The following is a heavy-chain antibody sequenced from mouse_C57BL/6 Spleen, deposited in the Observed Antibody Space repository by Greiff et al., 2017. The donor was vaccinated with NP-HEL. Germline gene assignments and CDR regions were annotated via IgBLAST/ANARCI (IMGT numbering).Heavy chain of an antibody. Sequence: EVQLQQSVAELVRPGASGKLFCTASGFNIQNTLMHWVKQRPEQGLEGIGRIDPANGNTKYAPKFQGKATITADTSSNTAYLQLSSLTSEDTAIYYCARESNYVGFAYWGQGTLVTVSA. J-gene: IGHJ3*01. D-gene: IGHD2-5*01. CDR3: ARESNYVGFAY. CDR2: IDPANGNT. V-gene: IGHV14-3*01. CDR1: GFNIQNTL.